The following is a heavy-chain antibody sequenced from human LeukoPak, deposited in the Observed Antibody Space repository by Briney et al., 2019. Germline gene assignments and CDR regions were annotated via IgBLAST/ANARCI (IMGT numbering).Heavy chain of an antibody. CDR3: ARGPQLVRWNWFDP. D-gene: IGHD6-13*01. CDR1: GGTFSSYA. Sequence: GASVKVSCKASGGTFSSYAISWVRQAPGQGLEWMGGIIPIFGTANYAQKFQGRVTITADEPTSTAYMELSSLRSEDTAVYYCARGPQLVRWNWFDPWGQGTLVTVSS. CDR2: IIPIFGTA. V-gene: IGHV1-69*13. J-gene: IGHJ5*02.